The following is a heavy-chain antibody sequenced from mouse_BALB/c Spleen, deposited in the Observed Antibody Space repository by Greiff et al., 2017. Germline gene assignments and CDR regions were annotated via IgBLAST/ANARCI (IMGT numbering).Heavy chain of an antibody. CDR2: INSNGGST. J-gene: IGHJ2*01. D-gene: IGHD1-1*02. V-gene: IGHV5-6-3*01. Sequence: EVKLMESGGGLVQPGGSLKLSCAASGFTFSSYGMSWVRQTPDKRLELVATINSNGGSTYYPDSVKGRFTISRDNAKNTLYLQMSSLKSEDTAMYYCARDRVGLYYFDYWGQGTTLTVSS. CDR3: ARDRVGLYYFDY. CDR1: GFTFSSYG.